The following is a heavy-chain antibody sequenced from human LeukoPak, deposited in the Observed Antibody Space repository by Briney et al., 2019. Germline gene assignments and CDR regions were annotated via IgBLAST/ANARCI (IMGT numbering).Heavy chain of an antibody. D-gene: IGHD3/OR15-3a*01. CDR1: GYSISSGYY. CDR3: ARDWTSDGSYYFDY. Sequence: PSETLSLTCTVSGYSISSGYYWGWIRQPPGRGLEWIGNIYHSGSTHYNPSLKSRVTISVDTSKNQISLKLSSVTAADTAVYHCARDWTSDGSYYFDYWGQGTLVTVSS. V-gene: IGHV4-38-2*02. CDR2: IYHSGST. J-gene: IGHJ4*02.